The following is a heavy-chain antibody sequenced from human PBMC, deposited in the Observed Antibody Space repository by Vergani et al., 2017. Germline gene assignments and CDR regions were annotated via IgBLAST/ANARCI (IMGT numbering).Heavy chain of an antibody. CDR1: GFTFSDHY. V-gene: IGHV3-7*01. Sequence: VQLVESGGGLVKPGGSLRLSCAASGFTFSDHYMSWVRQAPGKGLEWMANINQDGSEKYYVDSVKGRFTISRDNAKNSLYLQMNNLRAEDTAVYYCARDSFLYLVVEDVNYWGQGTLVTVSS. D-gene: IGHD2-15*01. J-gene: IGHJ4*02. CDR3: ARDSFLYLVVEDVNY. CDR2: INQDGSEK.